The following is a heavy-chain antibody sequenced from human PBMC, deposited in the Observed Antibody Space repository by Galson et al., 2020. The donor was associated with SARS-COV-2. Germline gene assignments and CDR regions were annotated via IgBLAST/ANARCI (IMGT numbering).Heavy chain of an antibody. J-gene: IGHJ4*02. CDR2: IYYTGST. Sequence: ASETLSLTCTVSGGSINDYFWDWIRQPPRQGMEWIGYIYYTGSTNYNHSLKSRVTISVDTSKNQCSLNLSSVTAAATAVYYCARGGRYCVGDCYSYDSWGQGTLVTVSS. CDR1: GGSINDYF. V-gene: IGHV4-59*01. CDR3: ARGGRYCVGDCYSYDS. D-gene: IGHD2-21*02.